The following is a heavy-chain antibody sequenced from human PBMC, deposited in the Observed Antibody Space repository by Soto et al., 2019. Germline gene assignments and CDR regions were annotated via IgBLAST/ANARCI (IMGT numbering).Heavy chain of an antibody. CDR2: ISAYNGNT. V-gene: IGHV1-18*01. D-gene: IGHD2-15*01. Sequence: VRVWNKATAHTSPNHDNKCVRQAPGQGLEWMGWISAYNGNTNYAQKLQGRVTMTTDTSTSTAYMELRSLRSDDTAVYYCAALGGYCSGGSCYLNWFDPWGQGTLVTVSS. CDR1: AHTSPNHD. J-gene: IGHJ5*02. CDR3: AALGGYCSGGSCYLNWFDP.